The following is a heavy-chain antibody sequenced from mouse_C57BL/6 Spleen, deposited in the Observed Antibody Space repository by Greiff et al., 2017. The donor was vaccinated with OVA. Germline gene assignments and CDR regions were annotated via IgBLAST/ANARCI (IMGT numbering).Heavy chain of an antibody. CDR3: ARETTVVTTRWYYDD. D-gene: IGHD1-1*01. CDR2: INPSSGYT. V-gene: IGHV1-4*01. J-gene: IGHJ1*03. Sequence: VQLQQSGAELVRPGASVKMSCKASGFTFTSYTMHWVKQRPGQGLEWIGYINPSSGYTKYNQKFKDKATLTADKSSSTAYMQLSSLTSEDSAVYYCARETTVVTTRWYYDDWGTGTTVTVSS. CDR1: GFTFTSYT.